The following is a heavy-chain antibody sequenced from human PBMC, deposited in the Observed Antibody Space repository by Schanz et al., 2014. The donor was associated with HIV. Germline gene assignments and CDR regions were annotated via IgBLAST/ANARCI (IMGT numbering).Heavy chain of an antibody. V-gene: IGHV3-33*08. Sequence: QVQLVESGGGVVQPGRSLRLSCAASGFTFSSYAMHWVRQAPGKGLEWVAVIWYDGSNKYYADSVKGRFTISRDNSKNTLYVQMNSLRAEDTAVYYCASTVYPYSSSSDYYYGMDVWGQGTTVTVSS. J-gene: IGHJ6*02. CDR3: ASTVYPYSSSSDYYYGMDV. CDR2: IWYDGSNK. CDR1: GFTFSSYA. D-gene: IGHD6-6*01.